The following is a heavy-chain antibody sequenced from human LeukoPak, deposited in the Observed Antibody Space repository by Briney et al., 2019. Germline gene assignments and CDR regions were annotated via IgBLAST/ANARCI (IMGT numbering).Heavy chain of an antibody. J-gene: IGHJ4*02. Sequence: GGSLRLSCAASGFTFSSYAMSWVRQAPGKGLEWVSAISGSGGSTYYADSVKGRFTISRDNSKNTLYLQMNSLRAEDTAVYYCAKRIAAAGTGGDFDYWGQGTLVTVSS. CDR2: ISGSGGST. CDR3: AKRIAAAGTGGDFDY. D-gene: IGHD6-13*01. V-gene: IGHV3-23*01. CDR1: GFTFSSYA.